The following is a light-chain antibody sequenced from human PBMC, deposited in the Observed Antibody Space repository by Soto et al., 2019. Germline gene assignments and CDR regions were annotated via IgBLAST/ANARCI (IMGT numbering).Light chain of an antibody. Sequence: SVLTQPASVSGSPGQSITISCTGTSSDVGGYNYASWYQQHPGKAPKLMIYDVSNRPSGVSNRFSGSKSGNTASLTISGLQAEDEADYYCSSYTSSSTQVFGTGTKVTVL. CDR3: SSYTSSSTQV. J-gene: IGLJ1*01. V-gene: IGLV2-14*01. CDR2: DVS. CDR1: SSDVGGYNY.